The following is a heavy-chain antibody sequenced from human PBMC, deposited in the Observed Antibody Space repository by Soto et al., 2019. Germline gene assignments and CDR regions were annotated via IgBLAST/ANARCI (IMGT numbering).Heavy chain of an antibody. CDR3: AKVVVAATRHTDFDS. V-gene: IGHV4-39*02. CDR2: IYYDGST. D-gene: IGHD2-15*01. CDR1: GGSINSNNYY. J-gene: IGHJ4*02. Sequence: SETLSLTCTVSGGSINSNNYYWAWIRQPPGKGLAWIASIYYDGSTXYXPSLKSRVSISVDTSKNHFSLKLTSATAADTAVYYCAKVVVAATRHTDFDSWGQGTLVTVSS.